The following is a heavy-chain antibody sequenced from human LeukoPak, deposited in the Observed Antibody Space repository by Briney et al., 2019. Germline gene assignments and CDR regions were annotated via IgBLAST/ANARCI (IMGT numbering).Heavy chain of an antibody. Sequence: SETLSLTCTVSGGSISSHYWNWIRQPPGKGLEWIGYISYSGSTNYNPSLKSRVTMSLDTSKNHFSLKLTSVTVADTAVYYCARLLGYCSGGSCYPRWFAPWGQGTLVTVSS. V-gene: IGHV4-59*08. CDR1: GGSISSHY. CDR3: ARLLGYCSGGSCYPRWFAP. D-gene: IGHD2-15*01. J-gene: IGHJ5*02. CDR2: ISYSGST.